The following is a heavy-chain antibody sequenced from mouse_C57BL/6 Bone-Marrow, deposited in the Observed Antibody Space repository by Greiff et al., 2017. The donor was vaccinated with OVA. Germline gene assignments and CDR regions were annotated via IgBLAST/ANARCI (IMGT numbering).Heavy chain of an antibody. J-gene: IGHJ3*01. D-gene: IGHD4-1*01. CDR1: GYTFTSYW. CDR2: IYPGNSDT. V-gene: IGHV1-5*01. CDR3: TRGGGSNWDWFAY. Sequence: EVQLQESGTVLARPGASVKMSCKTSGYTFTSYWMHWVKQRPGQGLEWIGAIYPGNSDTSYNQKFKGKGKLTAVTSASTAYMELSSLTNEDSAVYYCTRGGGSNWDWFAYWGQGTLVTVSA.